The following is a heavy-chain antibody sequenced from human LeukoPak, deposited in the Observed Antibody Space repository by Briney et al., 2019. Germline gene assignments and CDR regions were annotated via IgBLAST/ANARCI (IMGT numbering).Heavy chain of an antibody. J-gene: IGHJ4*02. CDR1: GFTFSTYT. CDR2: ITGSGGTT. D-gene: IGHD3-22*01. Sequence: PGGSLRLSCAASGFTFSTYTMNLVRQAPEKGLEWVSVITGSGGTTYYADSVQGRFTISRDNSKNTLYLQMNSLRAEDTAVYYCAKSGAVYYYDSSGYYENYFDYWGQGTLVTVSS. V-gene: IGHV3-23*01. CDR3: AKSGAVYYYDSSGYYENYFDY.